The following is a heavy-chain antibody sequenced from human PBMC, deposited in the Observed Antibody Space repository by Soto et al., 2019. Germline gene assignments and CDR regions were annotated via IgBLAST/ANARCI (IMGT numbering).Heavy chain of an antibody. CDR2: VTADGGT. D-gene: IGHD2-15*01. J-gene: IGHJ3*02. Sequence: PGGSLRLSCEGSGFAVSSHARTWIRQAPGKGPEWVSTVTADGGTYYADSVKGRFAMSRDTSENTLYLQMNSLGAEDTAAYYCAPHVSCSGGSCQYDAFAIRGQRTMVTVSS. V-gene: IGHV3-23*01. CDR3: APHVSCSGGSCQYDAFAI. CDR1: GFAVSSHA.